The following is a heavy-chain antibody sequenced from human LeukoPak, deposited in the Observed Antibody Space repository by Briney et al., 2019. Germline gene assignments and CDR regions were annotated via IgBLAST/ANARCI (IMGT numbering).Heavy chain of an antibody. CDR2: IYYSGST. CDR3: ARQSASDYYDSSDSFDY. V-gene: IGHV4-39*01. J-gene: IGHJ4*02. D-gene: IGHD3-22*01. CDR1: GGSISSSNYY. Sequence: LSETLSLTCTVSGGSISSSNYYWGGIRQPPGKGLEWIGSIYYSGSTYYNPSLKSRVPISVDTSKNQFSLKLSSVTAADTAVYYCARQSASDYYDSSDSFDYWGPGNLGTVSS.